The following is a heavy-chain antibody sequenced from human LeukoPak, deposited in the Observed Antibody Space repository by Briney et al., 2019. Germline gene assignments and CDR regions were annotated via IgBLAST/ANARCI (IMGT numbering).Heavy chain of an antibody. Sequence: SETLSPTCTVSGGSISSGDYYWSWIRQPPGKGLEWIGYIYYSGSTYYNPSLKSRVTISVDTSKNQFSLKLSSVTAADTAVYYCAREFRGSYYNRYFDYWGQGTLVTVSS. D-gene: IGHD3-10*01. CDR3: AREFRGSYYNRYFDY. CDR1: GGSISSGDYY. CDR2: IYYSGST. V-gene: IGHV4-30-4*01. J-gene: IGHJ4*02.